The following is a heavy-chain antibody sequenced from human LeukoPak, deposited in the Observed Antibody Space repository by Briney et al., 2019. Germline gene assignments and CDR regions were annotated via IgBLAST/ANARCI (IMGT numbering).Heavy chain of an antibody. V-gene: IGHV4-61*01. D-gene: IGHD5-18*01. CDR2: IYYNGDT. Sequence: PSETLSLTCTVSGGSVSNSLYYWSWIRQPPGKGLEWIGYIYYNGDTNYNPSLKSRVIISIVTSSNQFSLRLNSMTAADTAVYYCARVLRAASWRSYDYWGQGSLVTVSS. J-gene: IGHJ4*02. CDR1: GGSVSNSLYY. CDR3: ARVLRAASWRSYDY.